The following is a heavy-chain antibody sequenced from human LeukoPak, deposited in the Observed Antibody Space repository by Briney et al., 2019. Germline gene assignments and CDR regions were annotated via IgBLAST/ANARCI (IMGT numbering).Heavy chain of an antibody. CDR1: GLTVSKNY. CDR2: IYSGGST. Sequence: GGSLRLSCAASGLTVSKNYMSWVRQAPGKGLESVSVIYSGGSTYYADSVRGRFTISRDNAKNSLYLQMNSLRAEDMALYYCAEEGSSWSTFDYWGQGTLVTVSS. J-gene: IGHJ4*02. CDR3: AEEGSSWSTFDY. V-gene: IGHV3-53*05. D-gene: IGHD6-13*01.